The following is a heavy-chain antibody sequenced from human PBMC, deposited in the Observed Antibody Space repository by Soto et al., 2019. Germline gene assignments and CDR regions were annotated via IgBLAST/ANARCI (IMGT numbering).Heavy chain of an antibody. J-gene: IGHJ4*02. D-gene: IGHD6-19*01. CDR3: ARSVAVAGLDY. Sequence: QVQLVESGGGVVQPGRSLRLSCAASGFTLSSYSMHWVRQAPGKGLEWVGVISYDGNKKYYRDSVKGRFSISRDTPNNTVHLQMNSLRPEDTAVYYCARSVAVAGLDYWGQGSLVTVSS. V-gene: IGHV3-30-3*01. CDR1: GFTLSSYS. CDR2: ISYDGNKK.